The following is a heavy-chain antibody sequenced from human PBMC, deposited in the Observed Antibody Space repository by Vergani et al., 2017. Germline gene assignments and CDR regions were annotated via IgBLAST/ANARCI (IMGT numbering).Heavy chain of an antibody. CDR2: LSASDRRT. D-gene: IGHD6-19*01. J-gene: IGHJ3*02. CDR3: AKVGRSEVAGTFGAFDI. Sequence: EVQLLASGGDLVQPGGSLRLSCAASGFTFIMHAMSWVRQAPGKGLEWVSTLSASDRRTHYADSVKGRFTISRDISKNTLFLHMNSLRPDDTAVYYCAKVGRSEVAGTFGAFDIWGQGTMVTVSS. V-gene: IGHV3-23*01. CDR1: GFTFIMHA.